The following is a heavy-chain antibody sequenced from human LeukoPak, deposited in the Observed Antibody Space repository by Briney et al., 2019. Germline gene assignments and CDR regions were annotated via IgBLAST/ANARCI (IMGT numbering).Heavy chain of an antibody. Sequence: ASVKVSCKASGYTFTSYDINWVRQATGQGLEWMGWMNPNSGNTGYAQKFQGRVTITRNTSISTAYMELSRLRSDDTAVYYCARVSYYYDSSGYPTDFDYWGQGTLVTVSS. CDR1: GYTFTSYD. CDR2: MNPNSGNT. D-gene: IGHD3-22*01. J-gene: IGHJ4*02. V-gene: IGHV1-8*03. CDR3: ARVSYYYDSSGYPTDFDY.